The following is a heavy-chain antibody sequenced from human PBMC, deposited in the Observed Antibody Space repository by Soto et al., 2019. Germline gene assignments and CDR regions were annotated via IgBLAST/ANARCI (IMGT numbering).Heavy chain of an antibody. CDR3: CSIDYGQGY. CDR2: INPRGGGT. J-gene: IGHJ4*02. Sequence: QVQLAQSGAEVKKPGASVKVSCKASGYTFTNHHMHWVRQVPGEGLEWMGMINPRGGGTNYPQKFQGRVPMTRATSKSTAYMELSRMTYDDTVLYYCCSIDYGQGYWGQGTLVNVSS. V-gene: IGHV1-46*03. CDR1: GYTFTNHH. D-gene: IGHD3-10*01.